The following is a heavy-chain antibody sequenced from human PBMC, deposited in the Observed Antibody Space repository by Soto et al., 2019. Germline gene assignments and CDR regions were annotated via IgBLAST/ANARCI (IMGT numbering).Heavy chain of an antibody. CDR2: ISSSSSTI. J-gene: IGHJ3*02. D-gene: IGHD2-2*01. CDR1: GFTFSSYS. Sequence: EVQLVESGGGLVQPGGSLRLSCAASGFTFSSYSMNWVRQAPGKGLEWVSYISSSSSTIYYADSVKGRFTISRDNAKNSLYLQMNCLRDEDTAVYYCTSSTSWTASAFDIWGQGTMVTVSS. CDR3: TSSTSWTASAFDI. V-gene: IGHV3-48*02.